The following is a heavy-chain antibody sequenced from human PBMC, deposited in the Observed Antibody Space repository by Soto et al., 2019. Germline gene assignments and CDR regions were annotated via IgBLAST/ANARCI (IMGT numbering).Heavy chain of an antibody. Sequence: GGSLRLSCAASGFTFSSYAMSWVRQAPGKGLEWVSAISGSGGSTYYADSVKGRFTISRDNSKNTLYLQMNSLRAEDTAVYYCAKIPPSVGREYQLIFAPSYIWGQGPMVTVSS. CDR2: ISGSGGST. CDR1: GFTFSSYA. D-gene: IGHD2-2*01. V-gene: IGHV3-23*01. CDR3: AKIPPSVGREYQLIFAPSYI. J-gene: IGHJ3*02.